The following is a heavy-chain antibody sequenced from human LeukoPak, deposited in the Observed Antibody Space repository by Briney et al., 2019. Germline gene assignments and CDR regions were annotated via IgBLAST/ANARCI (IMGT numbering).Heavy chain of an antibody. Sequence: GASVKVSCKASGYTFTGYYMHWVRQAPGKGLEWISYISSSGRIIYYADSVEGRFTISRDNARNSLYLQMNSLRDEDTAVYYCARDREWPGMDVWGQGTTVTVSS. J-gene: IGHJ6*02. V-gene: IGHV3-48*02. CDR1: GYTFTGYY. D-gene: IGHD3-3*01. CDR3: ARDREWPGMDV. CDR2: ISSSGRII.